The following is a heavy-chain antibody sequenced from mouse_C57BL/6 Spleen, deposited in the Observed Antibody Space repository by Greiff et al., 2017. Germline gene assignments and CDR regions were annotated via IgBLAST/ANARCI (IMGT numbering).Heavy chain of an antibody. D-gene: IGHD2-12*01. CDR2: IHPNSGST. Sequence: QVQLQQPGAELVKPGASVKLSCKASGYTFTSYWMHWVKQRPGQGLEWIGMIHPNSGSTNYNEKFKSKATLTVDKSSSTAYMQLSSLTSEDSAVYYCARPPYEYYFDYWGQGTTLTVSS. J-gene: IGHJ2*01. V-gene: IGHV1-64*01. CDR3: ARPPYEYYFDY. CDR1: GYTFTSYW.